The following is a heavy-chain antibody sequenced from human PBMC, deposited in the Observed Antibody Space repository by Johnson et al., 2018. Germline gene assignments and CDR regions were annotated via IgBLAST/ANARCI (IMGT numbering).Heavy chain of an antibody. D-gene: IGHD3-22*01. CDR1: GFTFSSYA. CDR2: ISYAGSNI. V-gene: IGHV3-30-3*01. J-gene: IGHJ3*02. CDR3: AGGQMIVGGIAALDI. Sequence: QVQLVESGGGVVQPGRSLRLSCAASGFTFSSYAMHWVRQAPGKGLDWVTLISYAGSNINYADSVKGRFTISRDDSKNTHYLQMNNLGAEDRAVYFCAGGQMIVGGIAALDIWGRGTMVTVSS.